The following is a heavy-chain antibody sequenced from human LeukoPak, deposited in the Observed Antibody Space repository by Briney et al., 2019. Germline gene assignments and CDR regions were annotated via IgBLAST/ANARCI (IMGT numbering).Heavy chain of an antibody. CDR3: ARGNQYFDY. D-gene: IGHD1-14*01. CDR1: GFTFSSYA. Sequence: PGGSLRLSCAASGFTFSSYAMTWVRQAPGKGLEWVSDISSSGGSTYYADSVKGRFTISRDNSKNTLYLQMNSLRAEDTAVYYCARGNQYFDYWGQGTLVTVSS. V-gene: IGHV3-23*01. CDR2: ISSSGGST. J-gene: IGHJ4*02.